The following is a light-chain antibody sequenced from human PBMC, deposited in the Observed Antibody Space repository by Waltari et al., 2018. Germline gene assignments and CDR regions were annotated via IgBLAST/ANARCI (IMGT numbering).Light chain of an antibody. V-gene: IGKV3-15*01. Sequence: EIVMTQSPATLSVSPGEGATLSCRASQGINSDLAWYQHKPGQAPRLLMYGASTSAARVPARFRGSGSGTEFTLTISSLQSEDFGVYYCQQSKIWPAFGQGTKVEIK. CDR2: GAS. CDR1: QGINSD. CDR3: QQSKIWPA. J-gene: IGKJ1*01.